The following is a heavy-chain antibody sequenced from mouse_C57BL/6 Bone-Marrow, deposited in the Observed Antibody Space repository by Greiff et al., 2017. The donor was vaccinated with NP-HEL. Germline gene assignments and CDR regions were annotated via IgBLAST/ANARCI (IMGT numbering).Heavy chain of an antibody. D-gene: IGHD2-2*01. Sequence: VKLMESGAELVMPGASVKLSCKASGYTFTSYWMHWVKRRPGQGLEWIGEIDPSDSYTNYNQKFKGKSTLTVDKSSSTAYMQLSSLTSEDSAVYYCAIYYGYPYAMDYWGQGTSVTVSS. V-gene: IGHV1-69*01. J-gene: IGHJ4*01. CDR2: IDPSDSYT. CDR1: GYTFTSYW. CDR3: AIYYGYPYAMDY.